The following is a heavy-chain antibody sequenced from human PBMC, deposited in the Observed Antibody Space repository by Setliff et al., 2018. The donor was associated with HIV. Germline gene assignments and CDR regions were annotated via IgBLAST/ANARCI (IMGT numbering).Heavy chain of an antibody. CDR2: IYYSGGT. J-gene: IGHJ1*01. D-gene: IGHD2-15*01. V-gene: IGHV4-31*03. CDR1: GGSITSGGFY. CDR3: ARDPYCSGDGCFRYYQH. Sequence: LSLTCTDSGGSITSGGFYWSWIRQYPQKGLEWIGYIYYSGGTYYNPSPKSRVTMSVDTSKNQFSLKLSSVTAADTAVYFCARDPYCSGDGCFRYYQHWGRGTLVTVSS.